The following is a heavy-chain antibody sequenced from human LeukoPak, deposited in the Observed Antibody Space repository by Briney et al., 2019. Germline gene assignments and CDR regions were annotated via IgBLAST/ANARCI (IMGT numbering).Heavy chain of an antibody. D-gene: IGHD4-23*01. J-gene: IGHJ4*02. V-gene: IGHV3-66*01. CDR1: GFIVSSNY. CDR3: TKDLRYYYADNHSEMDEHDY. CDR2: IYSGGGT. Sequence: GGSLRLSCALSGFIVSSNYMSWVRQAPGKGLEWVSVIYSGGGTNYADSVKGRFTISRDNSKNTLSLQMNSLRVEDTALYYCTKDLRYYYADNHSEMDEHDYWGQGTLVTVSS.